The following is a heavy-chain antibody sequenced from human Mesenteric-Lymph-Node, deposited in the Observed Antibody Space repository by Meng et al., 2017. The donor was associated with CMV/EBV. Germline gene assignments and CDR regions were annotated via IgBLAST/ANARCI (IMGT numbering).Heavy chain of an antibody. CDR3: ARDEACCSSTSCYNFDY. V-gene: IGHV3-20*04. Sequence: GESLKISCAASGFTFDDYGMSWVRQAPGKGLEWVSGINWNGGSTGYADSVKGRFTISRDNAKNSLYLQMNSLRAEDTALYYCARDEACCSSTSCYNFDYWGQGTLVTVSS. CDR1: GFTFDDYG. D-gene: IGHD2-2*02. J-gene: IGHJ4*02. CDR2: INWNGGST.